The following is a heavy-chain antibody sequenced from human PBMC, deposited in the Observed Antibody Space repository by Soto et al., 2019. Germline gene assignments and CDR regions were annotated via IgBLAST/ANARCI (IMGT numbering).Heavy chain of an antibody. CDR2: MNPNSGNT. D-gene: IGHD2-8*01. CDR1: GYTFTSYD. CDR3: ARDQGGLMEPYYFEY. V-gene: IGHV1-8*01. Sequence: VKVSCKASGYTFTSYDINWVRQATGQGLEWMGWMNPNSGNTGYAQKFQGRVTMTRNTSISTAYMELSSLRSEDTAVYYCARDQGGLMEPYYFEYWGQGTLVTVSS. J-gene: IGHJ4*02.